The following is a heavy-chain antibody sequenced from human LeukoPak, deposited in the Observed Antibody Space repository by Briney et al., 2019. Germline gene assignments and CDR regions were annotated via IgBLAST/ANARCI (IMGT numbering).Heavy chain of an antibody. V-gene: IGHV3-33*01. Sequence: PGGSLRLSCAASGFTFSSYGMHWVRQAPGKGLEWVAVIWYDGSNKYYADSVKGRFTISRDNSKNTLYLQMNSLRAEDTAVYYCARRVLWFGDYGMDVWGQGTTVTVSS. CDR1: GFTFSSYG. J-gene: IGHJ6*02. D-gene: IGHD3-10*01. CDR2: IWYDGSNK. CDR3: ARRVLWFGDYGMDV.